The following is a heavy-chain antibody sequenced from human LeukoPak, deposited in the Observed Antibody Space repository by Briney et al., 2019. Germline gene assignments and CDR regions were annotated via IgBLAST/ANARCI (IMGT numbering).Heavy chain of an antibody. CDR3: ARVDPDSSSTLEVFDY. J-gene: IGHJ4*02. CDR1: GGSFSGYY. Sequence: SETLSLTCAVYGGSFSGYYWSWIRQPPGKGLEWIGYIYYSGSTNYNPSLKSRVTISVDTSKNQFSLKLSSVTAADTAVYYCARVDPDSSSTLEVFDYWGQGTLVTVSS. CDR2: IYYSGST. D-gene: IGHD6-6*01. V-gene: IGHV4-59*01.